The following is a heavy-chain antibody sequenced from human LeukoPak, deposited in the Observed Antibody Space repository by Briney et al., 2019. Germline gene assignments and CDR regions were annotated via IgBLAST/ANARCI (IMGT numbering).Heavy chain of an antibody. CDR2: IYYIGST. D-gene: IGHD3-22*01. J-gene: IGHJ4*02. V-gene: IGHV4-61*01. CDR3: ARYYDSTGSFDY. Sequence: SETLSLTCTVSGDSVSRSSYYWTWIRQPPGKGLEWIGYIYYIGSTNYNPSLKGRLTKSVDTSRNQFSLRLSSVIAADTAVYYCARYYDSTGSFDYWGQGTLVTVSS. CDR1: GDSVSRSSYY.